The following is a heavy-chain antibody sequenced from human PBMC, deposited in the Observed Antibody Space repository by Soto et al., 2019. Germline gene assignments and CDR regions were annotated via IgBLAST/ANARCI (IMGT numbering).Heavy chain of an antibody. D-gene: IGHD6-13*01. CDR3: AKDSEQQLVSGFDY. J-gene: IGHJ4*02. CDR1: GFTISSYG. Sequence: PGGSLRLSCAASGFTISSYGMHWVRQAPGKGLEWVAVISYDGSNKYYADSVKGRFTISRDNSKNTLYLQMNSLRAEDTAVYYCAKDSEQQLVSGFDYWGQGTLVTVSS. V-gene: IGHV3-30*18. CDR2: ISYDGSNK.